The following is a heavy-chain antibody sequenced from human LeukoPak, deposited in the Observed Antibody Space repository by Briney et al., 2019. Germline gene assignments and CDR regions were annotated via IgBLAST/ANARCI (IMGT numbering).Heavy chain of an antibody. D-gene: IGHD5-24*01. CDR2: IKPDGSEK. J-gene: IGHJ4*02. CDR3: ARGQYTDGLSY. Sequence: PGGSLRLSCAASGFTFSTYWMTWVRQAPGEGLEWVATIKPDGSEKYYVDSVKGRFTISRDNAENSLFLQMNGLRPEDTAVFYCARGQYTDGLSYWGQGTLVTVSS. CDR1: GFTFSTYW. V-gene: IGHV3-7*03.